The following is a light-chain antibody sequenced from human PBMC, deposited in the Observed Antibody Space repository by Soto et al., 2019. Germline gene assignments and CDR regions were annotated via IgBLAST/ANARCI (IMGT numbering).Light chain of an antibody. CDR1: QSVSSY. CDR3: QQRSNWHT. CDR2: DAS. J-gene: IGKJ4*01. V-gene: IGKV3-11*01. Sequence: EIVFTQAPATLSLSPGERATLCCRASQSVSSYLAWYQQKPGQAPRLLIYDASNRATGIPARFSGSGSGTDFTLTISSLEPEDFAVYYCQQRSNWHTFGGGTKVDIK.